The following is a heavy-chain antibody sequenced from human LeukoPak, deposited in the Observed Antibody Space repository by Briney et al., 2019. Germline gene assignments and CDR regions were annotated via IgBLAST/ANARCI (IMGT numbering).Heavy chain of an antibody. Sequence: GGSLRLSCAASGFTFSSYAMSWVRQAPGKGLEWVSTISGSGSGGSTYHADSVKGRFTISRDNSKDTLYLQMNSLRAEDTAVYYCTKLLAVTNSYYFNYWGQGTLVTVSS. V-gene: IGHV3-23*01. D-gene: IGHD6-19*01. CDR3: TKLLAVTNSYYFNY. J-gene: IGHJ4*02. CDR1: GFTFSSYA. CDR2: ISGSGSGGST.